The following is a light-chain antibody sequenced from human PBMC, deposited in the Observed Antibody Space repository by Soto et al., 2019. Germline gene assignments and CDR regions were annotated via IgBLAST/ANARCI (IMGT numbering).Light chain of an antibody. CDR2: SND. V-gene: IGLV1-44*01. CDR1: SSNIGSNT. Sequence: QSVLTQPPSASGTPGQRVTISCSGSSSNIGSNTVNWYQQLPGTAPKLLIYSNDRRPSGVPDRFSGAKSGTSASLAISGLQSEDEADYYCAAWHDSLDGVLFGGGTKLTVL. J-gene: IGLJ2*01. CDR3: AAWHDSLDGVL.